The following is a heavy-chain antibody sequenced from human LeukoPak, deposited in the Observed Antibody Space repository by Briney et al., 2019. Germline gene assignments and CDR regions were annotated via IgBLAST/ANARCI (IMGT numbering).Heavy chain of an antibody. D-gene: IGHD4-17*01. CDR1: GYTFTSYD. CDR3: ARVSNGDYDFDY. V-gene: IGHV1-8*01. CDR2: MNPNSGNT. Sequence: GASLKVSCKASGYTFTSYDINWVRQATGQGLEWMGWMNPNSGNTGYAQKFQGRVSMTRNTSISTAYMELSSLRSEDTAVYYCARVSNGDYDFDYWGQGALVTVSS. J-gene: IGHJ4*02.